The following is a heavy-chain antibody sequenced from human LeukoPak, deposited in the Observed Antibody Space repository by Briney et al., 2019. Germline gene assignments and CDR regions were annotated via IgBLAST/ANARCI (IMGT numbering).Heavy chain of an antibody. CDR1: GFTFSSYW. Sequence: GSPRPSCAATGFTFSSYWVHWVRQAPGKGLVWVSRINSDGSSTSYADSVKGRFTISRDNAKNTLYLQMNSLRAEDTAVYYCARDYGYDGFDVWGQGTMVTVSS. V-gene: IGHV3-74*01. J-gene: IGHJ3*01. CDR3: ARDYGYDGFDV. D-gene: IGHD3-10*01. CDR2: INSDGSST.